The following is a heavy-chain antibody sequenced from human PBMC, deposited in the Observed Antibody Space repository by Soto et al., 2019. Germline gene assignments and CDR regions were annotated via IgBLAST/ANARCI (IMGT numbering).Heavy chain of an antibody. CDR3: TRDASRDSSARGWFDP. D-gene: IGHD6-13*01. CDR2: ISSNSAYI. Sequence: LRLSCAASGFTFRSFTMNWVRQAPGKGLEWVSTISSNSAYIYYTDALRGRFTISRDNAKNSLHLQMNSLRAEDTAVYYCTRDASRDSSARGWFDPWGPGTLVT. V-gene: IGHV3-21*01. CDR1: GFTFRSFT. J-gene: IGHJ5*02.